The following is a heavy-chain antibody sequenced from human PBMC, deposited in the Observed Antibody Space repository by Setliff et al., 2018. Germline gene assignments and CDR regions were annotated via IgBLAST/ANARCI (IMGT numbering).Heavy chain of an antibody. CDR2: VYTNGGS. CDR3: ARANKKLDYYYYYYMNV. J-gene: IGHJ6*03. CDR1: GGSISSGSYY. Sequence: SETLSLTCTVSGGSISSGSYYWSWIRHPAGKGLEWIGRVYTNGGSDYNPFLKSRVSISLDTSKNQFSLKLISVTAADTAVYYCARANKKLDYYYYYYMNVWGKGTTVTVSS. D-gene: IGHD1-1*01. V-gene: IGHV4-61*02.